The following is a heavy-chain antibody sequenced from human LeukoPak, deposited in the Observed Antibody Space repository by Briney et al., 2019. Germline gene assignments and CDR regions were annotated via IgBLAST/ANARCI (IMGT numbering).Heavy chain of an antibody. CDR2: ISYDGSNK. CDR3: AKGRDMTTDYGMDV. J-gene: IGHJ6*04. CDR1: GFTFSSYG. D-gene: IGHD4-17*01. Sequence: GGSLRLSCAASGFTFSSYGMHWVRQAPGKGLEWVAVISYDGSNKYYADSVKGRFTISRDNSKNTLYLQMNSLRAEDTAVYYCAKGRDMTTDYGMDVWGKGTTVTVSS. V-gene: IGHV3-30*18.